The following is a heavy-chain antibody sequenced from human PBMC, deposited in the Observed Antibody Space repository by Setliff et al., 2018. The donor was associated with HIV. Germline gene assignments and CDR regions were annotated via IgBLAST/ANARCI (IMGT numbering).Heavy chain of an antibody. CDR2: MNPNSGNT. V-gene: IGHV1-8*01. CDR3: ARVQTYYNFWSGYCYYMDV. J-gene: IGHJ6*03. CDR1: GYTFTSYD. D-gene: IGHD3-3*01. Sequence: ASVKVSCKASGYTFTSYDINWVRQATGQGLEWMGGMNPNSGNTGYAQKFQGRVTMTRNTSISTAYMELSSLRSEDTAVYYCARVQTYYNFWSGYCYYMDVWGKGTTVTVS.